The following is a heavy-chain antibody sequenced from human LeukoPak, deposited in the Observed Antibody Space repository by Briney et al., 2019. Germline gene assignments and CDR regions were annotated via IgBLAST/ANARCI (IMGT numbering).Heavy chain of an antibody. CDR1: GFTFSGYW. D-gene: IGHD3-10*01. V-gene: IGHV3-74*01. CDR3: VRDRGGLPIVF. CDR2: INSDGSTT. J-gene: IGHJ4*02. Sequence: GGSLRLSCAASGFTFSGYWMHWVRQAPGKGLVWVSRINSDGSTTTYADSVKGRFTISRDNAKNTLYLQMKSLSAEDTAVYYCVRDRGGLPIVFWGQGSLVTVSS.